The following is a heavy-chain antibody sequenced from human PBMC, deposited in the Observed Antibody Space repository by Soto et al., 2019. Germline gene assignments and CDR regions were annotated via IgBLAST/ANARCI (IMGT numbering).Heavy chain of an antibody. CDR3: ARAGGVRSNWVDP. V-gene: IGHV4-30-4*01. CDR1: GGSISSGDFC. CDR2: FYYSGST. J-gene: IGHJ5*02. D-gene: IGHD3-10*01. Sequence: QVQLQESGPGLVKPSQTLSLTCTVSGGSISSGDFCWSWIRQPPGNGLEWIGYFYYSGSTYYNPSLTRRVTTSVDTSKNQFSLKLSYVTAADTSGYYCARAGGVRSNWVDPWGQGTLVTVSS.